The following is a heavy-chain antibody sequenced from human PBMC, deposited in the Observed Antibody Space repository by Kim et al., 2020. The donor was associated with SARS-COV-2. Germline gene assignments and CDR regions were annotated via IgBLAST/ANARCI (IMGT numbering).Heavy chain of an antibody. J-gene: IGHJ5*02. V-gene: IGHV1-3*01. Sequence: ASVKVSCKASGYTFTSYAMHWVRQAPGQRLEWMGWINAGNGNTKYSQKLQGRVTITRDTSASTAYMELSSLRSEDTAVYYCARQTHPPLAAAGTTGFDPWGQGTLVTVSS. CDR2: INAGNGNT. CDR3: ARQTHPPLAAAGTTGFDP. CDR1: GYTFTSYA. D-gene: IGHD6-13*01.